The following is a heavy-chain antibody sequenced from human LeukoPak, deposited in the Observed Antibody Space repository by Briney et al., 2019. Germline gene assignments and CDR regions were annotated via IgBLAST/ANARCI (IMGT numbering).Heavy chain of an antibody. V-gene: IGHV3-30*18. CDR1: GFTFSSYD. D-gene: IGHD2-15*01. CDR3: AKEDCSGGACYSLDY. J-gene: IGHJ4*02. Sequence: GGSLRLSCAASGFTFSSYDMHWVRQAPDKGLEWVAVVSYDGSSKYYADAVKGRFTISRDNSKDTVYLQMNSLRAEDTAVYHCAKEDCSGGACYSLDYWGQGTLITVSS. CDR2: VSYDGSSK.